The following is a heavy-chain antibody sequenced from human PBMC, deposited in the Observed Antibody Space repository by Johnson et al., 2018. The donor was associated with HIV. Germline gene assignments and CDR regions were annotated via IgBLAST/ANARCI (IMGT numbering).Heavy chain of an antibody. V-gene: IGHV3-30*18. CDR3: AKDSRITGTTFDI. D-gene: IGHD1-7*01. J-gene: IGHJ3*02. CDR2: ISYDGNKK. CDR1: GFTFSSFG. Sequence: QVQLVESGGGVVQPGRSLRLSCAASGFTFSSFGMHWVRQAPGKGLEWVAIISYDGNKKYYVDSVKGRFTISRDNSKNTLYLQMNSLRAEDTAVYYCAKDSRITGTTFDIWGQGTMVTVSS.